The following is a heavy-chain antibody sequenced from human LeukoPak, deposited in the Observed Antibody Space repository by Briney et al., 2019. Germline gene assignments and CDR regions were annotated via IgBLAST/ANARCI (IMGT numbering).Heavy chain of an antibody. CDR2: IYHSGTT. Sequence: SETLSLTCSVSGASISATTWWSWVRPAPGKGLEWIGEIYHSGTTNYNPSLKSRVTISIDKAQNQFSLKLSSVTAADTAIYYCARVASSSLYTYWGQGTQVTVSS. CDR3: ARVASSSLYTY. D-gene: IGHD6-13*01. V-gene: IGHV4/OR15-8*02. J-gene: IGHJ4*02. CDR1: GASISATTW.